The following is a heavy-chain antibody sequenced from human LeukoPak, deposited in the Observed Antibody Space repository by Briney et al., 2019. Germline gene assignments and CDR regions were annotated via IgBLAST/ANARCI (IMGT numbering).Heavy chain of an antibody. J-gene: IGHJ6*02. V-gene: IGHV3-7*04. D-gene: IGHD2-2*01. CDR2: IKHDGSET. Sequence: GGSLRLSCATSGFTFSSIWMSWVRQAPGKGLEWVANIKHDGSETNYVDSMKDRFTISRDNAKNSLYLQMNSLRGEDTAVYYCARGGCSSTSCPDSYYGMDVWGQGTKVTVSS. CDR3: ARGGCSSTSCPDSYYGMDV. CDR1: GFTFSSIW.